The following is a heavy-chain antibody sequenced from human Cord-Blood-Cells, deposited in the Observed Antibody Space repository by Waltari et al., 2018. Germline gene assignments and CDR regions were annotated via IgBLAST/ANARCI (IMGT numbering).Heavy chain of an antibody. V-gene: IGHV4-34*01. Sequence: QVQLQQWGAGLLKPSETLSLTCAVYGGSFSGYYWSWIRQPPGKGLEWIGEIKHSGSTNYTPSLKSRVTISVDTSKNQVSLKLSSVTAADTAVYYCARDQRHKRYYYMDVWGKGTTVTVSS. J-gene: IGHJ6*03. D-gene: IGHD1-1*01. CDR1: GGSFSGYY. CDR3: ARDQRHKRYYYMDV. CDR2: IKHSGST.